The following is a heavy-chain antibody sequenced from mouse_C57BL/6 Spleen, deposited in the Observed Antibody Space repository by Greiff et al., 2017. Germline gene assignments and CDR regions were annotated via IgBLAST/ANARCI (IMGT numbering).Heavy chain of an antibody. CDR3: TRAERYDFDY. D-gene: IGHD1-1*01. CDR2: ISRAGDYI. V-gene: IGHV5-9-1*02. CDR1: GFTFSSYA. J-gene: IGHJ2*01. Sequence: EVHLLEPGEGLVKPGGSLKLSCAASGFTFSSYAMSWVRQTPEQRLEWVAYISRAGDYIYYAHTVKGRFTFSRDNARNTLYLQMSSLKSEDTAMXYCTRAERYDFDYWGQGTTLTVSS.